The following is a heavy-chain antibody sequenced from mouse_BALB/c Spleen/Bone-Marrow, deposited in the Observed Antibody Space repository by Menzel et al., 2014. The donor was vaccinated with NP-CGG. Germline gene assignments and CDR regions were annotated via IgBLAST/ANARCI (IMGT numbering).Heavy chain of an antibody. D-gene: IGHD2-1*01. V-gene: IGHV1-69*02. Sequence: QVHVKQSGTDLVRPGASVKLSCKASGYTFTSYWINWVKQRPGQGLEWIGNIYPSDSYTNYNQKFKDKATLTVDKSSSTAYMQLSSPTSEDSAVYYCTRREGNYAFAYWGQGTLVTVSA. J-gene: IGHJ3*01. CDR1: GYTFTSYW. CDR2: IYPSDSYT. CDR3: TRREGNYAFAY.